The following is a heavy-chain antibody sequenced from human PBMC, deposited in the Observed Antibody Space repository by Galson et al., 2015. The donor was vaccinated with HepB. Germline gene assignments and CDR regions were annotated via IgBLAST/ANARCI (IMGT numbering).Heavy chain of an antibody. V-gene: IGHV1-46*01. CDR3: ARGGNYLADSSGPDY. Sequence: SVKVSCKASGYTFTYYYMHWVRQAPGQGLEWMGIINPSGGSTSYAQKFQGRVTMTRDTSTSTVYMELSSLRSEDTAVYYCARGGNYLADSSGPDYWGQGTLVTVSS. J-gene: IGHJ4*02. D-gene: IGHD6-19*01. CDR2: INPSGGST. CDR1: GYTFTYYY.